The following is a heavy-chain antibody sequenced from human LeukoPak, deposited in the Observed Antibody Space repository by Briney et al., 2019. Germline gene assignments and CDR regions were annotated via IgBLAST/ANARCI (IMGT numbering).Heavy chain of an antibody. CDR2: IYHSGST. CDR1: GGSISSGGYY. Sequence: SETLSLTCTVSGGSISSGGYYWSWIRQPPGKGLEWIGCIYHSGSTYYNPSLKSRVTISVDRSKNQFSLKLSSVTAADTAVYYCARSEVITADKVAWFDPWGQGTLVTVSS. V-gene: IGHV4-30-2*01. J-gene: IGHJ5*02. D-gene: IGHD2-2*01. CDR3: ARSEVITADKVAWFDP.